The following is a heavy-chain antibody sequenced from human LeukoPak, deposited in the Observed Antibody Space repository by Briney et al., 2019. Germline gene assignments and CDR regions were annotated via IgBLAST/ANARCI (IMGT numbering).Heavy chain of an antibody. J-gene: IGHJ5*02. CDR2: INPNSGGT. CDR3: AREGSLGYCSSTSCSGPFDP. CDR1: GFSFTGYY. V-gene: IGHV1-2*02. D-gene: IGHD2-2*01. Sequence: ASVKVSCKPSGFSFTGYYLHWVRQAPGQGLEWMGWINPNSGGTNYAQKFQGRVTMTRDTSISTAYMELSRLRSDDTAVYYCAREGSLGYCSSTSCSGPFDPWGQGTLVTVSS.